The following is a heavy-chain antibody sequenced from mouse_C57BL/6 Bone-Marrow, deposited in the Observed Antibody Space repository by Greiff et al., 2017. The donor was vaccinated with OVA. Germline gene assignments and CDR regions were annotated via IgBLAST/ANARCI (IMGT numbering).Heavy chain of an antibody. Sequence: QVQLKQPGAELVKPGASVKVSCKASGYTFTSYWMHWVKQRPGQGLEWIGRIHPSDSDTNYNQKFKGKATLTVDKSSSTAYMQLSSLTSEDSAVYYCAMRDPPAWFAYWGQGTLVTVSA. J-gene: IGHJ3*01. CDR3: AMRDPPAWFAY. CDR2: IHPSDSDT. CDR1: GYTFTSYW. V-gene: IGHV1-74*01.